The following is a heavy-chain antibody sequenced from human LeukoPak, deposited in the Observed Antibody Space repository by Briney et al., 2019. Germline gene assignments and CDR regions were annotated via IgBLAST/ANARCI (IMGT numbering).Heavy chain of an antibody. Sequence: GGSLRLSCAASGFTFSSYAMSWVRQAPGKGLEWVSTISGSGGSTYYADSVKGRFTISRDNSRNTLYLQMNSLRAEDAAVYFCAKAPVTSCRGAYCYPFDSWGQGTLVTVSS. CDR3: AKAPVTSCRGAYCYPFDS. D-gene: IGHD2-21*01. J-gene: IGHJ4*02. CDR1: GFTFSSYA. CDR2: ISGSGGST. V-gene: IGHV3-23*01.